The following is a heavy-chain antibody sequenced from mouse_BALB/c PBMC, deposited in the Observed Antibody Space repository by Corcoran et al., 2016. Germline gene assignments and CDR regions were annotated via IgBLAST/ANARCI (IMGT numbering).Heavy chain of an antibody. CDR1: GYTFTDYN. D-gene: IGHD1-1*01. CDR3: ARWGITTFDY. Sequence: EVRLQQSGPELVKPGASVKIPCKASGYTFTDYNMDWVRQSHGKSLEWMGDINPRSGGTIYNQTFKGKDTLTVDKSSSTAYMELRSLTSEDTAVYYCARWGITTFDYWGQGTTVTVSS. J-gene: IGHJ2*01. CDR2: INPRSGGT. V-gene: IGHV1-18*01.